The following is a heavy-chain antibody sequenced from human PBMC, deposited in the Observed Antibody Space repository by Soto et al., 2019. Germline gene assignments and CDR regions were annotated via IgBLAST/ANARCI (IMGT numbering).Heavy chain of an antibody. CDR3: AKRNWNSAYDQTNWFDP. CDR2: ISGSGATT. J-gene: IGHJ5*02. D-gene: IGHD5-12*01. V-gene: IGHV3-23*01. Sequence: EVQLSESGGGLVQPGGSLRLSCAASGFTFSTYAMSWVRQAPGKGLEWVSAISGSGATTYYADSVKGRFTLSRDNSKNTLYLQMNSLRAEDTAIYYCAKRNWNSAYDQTNWFDPWGQGTLVTVSS. CDR1: GFTFSTYA.